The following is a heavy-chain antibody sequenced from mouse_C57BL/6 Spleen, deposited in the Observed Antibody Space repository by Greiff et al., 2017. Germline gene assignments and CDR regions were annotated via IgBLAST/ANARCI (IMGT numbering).Heavy chain of an antibody. CDR2: IDPSDSET. V-gene: IGHV1-52*01. D-gene: IGHD1-3*01. J-gene: IGHJ3*01. Sequence: QVHVKQPGAELVRPGSSVKLSCKASGYTFTSYWMHWVKQRPIQGLEWIGNIDPSDSETHYNQKFKDKATLTVDKSSSTAYMQLSSLTSEDSAVYCCARSGPYAWFAYWGQGTLVTVSA. CDR1: GYTFTSYW. CDR3: ARSGPYAWFAY.